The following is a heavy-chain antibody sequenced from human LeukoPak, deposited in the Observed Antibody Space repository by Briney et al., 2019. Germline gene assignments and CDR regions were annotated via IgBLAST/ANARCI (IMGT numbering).Heavy chain of an antibody. V-gene: IGHV4-34*01. Sequence: SETLSLTCSVYGGSFSDYFWSWIRQSPGKGLEWMGEIDDGGNTNYNPSLISRVIVSMEKSKKQFSLVMRSVTAADTAVYYCARFSRITSGDWGDAFDIWGQGTTVIVSS. CDR2: IDDGGNT. J-gene: IGHJ3*02. CDR1: GGSFSDYF. CDR3: ARFSRITSGDWGDAFDI. D-gene: IGHD2-21*02.